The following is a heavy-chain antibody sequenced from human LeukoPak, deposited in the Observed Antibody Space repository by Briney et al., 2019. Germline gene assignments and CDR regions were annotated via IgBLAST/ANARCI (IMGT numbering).Heavy chain of an antibody. D-gene: IGHD3-10*01. CDR1: GYSFSGYH. V-gene: IGHV1-2*02. J-gene: IGHJ4*02. CDR2: VNPKSGDT. CDR3: ARDSGERGSGSYLIAY. Sequence: ASVKVSCKASGYSFSGYHMHWVRQSPGQGLEWMGWVNPKSGDTYYTQNFQGRVTMTVDTSISTAYMELSRLRYDDTAVYYCARDSGERGSGSYLIAYWGQGTLVTVSS.